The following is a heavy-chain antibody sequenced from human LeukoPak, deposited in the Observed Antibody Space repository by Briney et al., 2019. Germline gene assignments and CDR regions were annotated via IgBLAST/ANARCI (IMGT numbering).Heavy chain of an antibody. J-gene: IGHJ4*02. CDR3: AITGAAARDY. CDR1: GDSISSGTYY. Sequence: SETLSLTCTVSGDSISSGTYYWGWIRQPPGKGLEWIGSMYYSGTTYYNPSLKSRVIISVDTSKNQFSLKLTSVTAADAAVYYCAITGAAARDYWGQGTLVTVS. V-gene: IGHV4-39*01. D-gene: IGHD2-2*01. CDR2: MYYSGTT.